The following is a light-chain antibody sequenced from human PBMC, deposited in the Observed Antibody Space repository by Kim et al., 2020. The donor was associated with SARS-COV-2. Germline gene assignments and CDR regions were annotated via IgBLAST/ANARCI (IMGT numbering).Light chain of an antibody. CDR3: AAWDDSLSGRV. CDR1: SSNLGSNY. CDR2: RNN. V-gene: IGLV1-47*01. Sequence: GQRVTISCSGTSSNLGSNYVYWSQQLPGTAPKLLIYRNNQRPSGVPDRFSGSKSGTSASLAISGLRSEDEADYYCAAWDDSLSGRVFGGGTQLTVL. J-gene: IGLJ3*02.